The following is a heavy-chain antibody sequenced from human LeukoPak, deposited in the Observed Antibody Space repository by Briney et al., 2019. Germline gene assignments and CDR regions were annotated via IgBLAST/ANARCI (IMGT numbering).Heavy chain of an antibody. J-gene: IGHJ4*02. CDR3: ARGPFVVVPAAIRPFDY. D-gene: IGHD2-2*01. Sequence: SETLSLTCAVYGGSFSGYYWSWIRQPPGKGLEWIGEINHSGSTNYNPSLKSRVTISVDTSKNQFSLKLSSVTAADTAVYYCARGPFVVVPAAIRPFDYWGQGTLSPSPQ. V-gene: IGHV4-34*01. CDR2: INHSGST. CDR1: GGSFSGYY.